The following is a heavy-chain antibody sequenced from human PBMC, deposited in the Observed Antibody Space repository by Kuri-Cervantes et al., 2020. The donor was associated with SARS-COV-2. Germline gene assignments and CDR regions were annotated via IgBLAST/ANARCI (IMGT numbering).Heavy chain of an antibody. CDR2: IYYSGST. Sequence: SGPTLVKPTQTLTLTCTFSGFSLSTSGMCVSWIRQPPGKALEWLGSIYYSGSTYYNPSLKSRVTISVDTSKNQFSLKLSSVTAADTAVYYCARGLFGPTTAEYFQHWGQGTLVTVSS. D-gene: IGHD3-3*01. V-gene: IGHV4-39*07. J-gene: IGHJ1*01. CDR1: GFSLSTSGMC. CDR3: ARGLFGPTTAEYFQH.